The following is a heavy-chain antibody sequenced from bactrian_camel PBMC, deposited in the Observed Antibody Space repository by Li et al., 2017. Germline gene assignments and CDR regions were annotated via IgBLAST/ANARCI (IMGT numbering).Heavy chain of an antibody. J-gene: IGHJ4*01. CDR3: AAGWGIRPRIATLDSYEYQS. CDR2: LDDKGAT. V-gene: IGHV3S57*01. Sequence: VQLVESGGGSVQAGGSLRLSCVVSGYTKSGYTMGWFRQAPEKEREGVAALDDKGATTYADSVKGRFTISYDNARDTLYLEMNNLKPDDTAIYYCAAGWGIRPRIATLDSYEYQSWGPGTQVTVS. D-gene: IGHD1*01. CDR1: GYTKSGYT.